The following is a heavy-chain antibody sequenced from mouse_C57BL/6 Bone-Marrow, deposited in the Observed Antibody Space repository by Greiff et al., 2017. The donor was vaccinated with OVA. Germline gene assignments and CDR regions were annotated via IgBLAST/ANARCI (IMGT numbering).Heavy chain of an antibody. Sequence: EVHLVESGPGLVKPSQSLSLTCTVSGYSITSGYDWHWIRHFPGNHLEWVGYISYSGSTNYNPSLKSRIPITHDTSNNPFFLKLNSVTTEDTATYYCARAVTRYYAMDYWGQGTSVTVSS. CDR3: ARAVTRYYAMDY. J-gene: IGHJ4*01. V-gene: IGHV3-1*01. D-gene: IGHD6-1*01. CDR1: GYSITSGYD. CDR2: ISYSGST.